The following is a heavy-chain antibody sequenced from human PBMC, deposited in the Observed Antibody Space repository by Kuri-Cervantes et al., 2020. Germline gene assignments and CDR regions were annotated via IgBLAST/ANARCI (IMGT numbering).Heavy chain of an antibody. CDR3: ARGPPEYGSGKIDP. Sequence: SETLSLTCVVSGFSISSDYYWGWIRQPPGKELEWTGSFYHSGNTYYNPSLKSRVTISVDTSENQFSLKLSSVTAADTAVYYCARGPPEYGSGKIDPWGQGTLVTVSS. V-gene: IGHV4-38-2*01. CDR2: FYHSGNT. D-gene: IGHD3-10*01. CDR1: GFSISSDYY. J-gene: IGHJ5*02.